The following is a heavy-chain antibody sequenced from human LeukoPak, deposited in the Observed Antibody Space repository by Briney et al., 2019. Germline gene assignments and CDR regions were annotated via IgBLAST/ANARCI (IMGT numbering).Heavy chain of an antibody. CDR3: ARWDFYGDYVDY. CDR2: IYTSGST. D-gene: IGHD4-17*01. V-gene: IGHV4-4*07. J-gene: IGHJ4*02. Sequence: PSETLSLTCTVSGGSISSYYWSWIRQPAGKGLEWIGRIYTSGSTDYNPSLKSRVTMSVDTSENQFSLKLSSVTAADMAVYYCARWDFYGDYVDYWGQGTLVTVSS. CDR1: GGSISSYY.